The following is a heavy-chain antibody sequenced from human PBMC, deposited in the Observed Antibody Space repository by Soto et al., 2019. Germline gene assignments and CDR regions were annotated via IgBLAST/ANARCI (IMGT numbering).Heavy chain of an antibody. CDR2: IHWGGDK. Sequence: QINLIESGPTLVNPTQPLTLTCTFSGFSLSTSGSAVGWVRQPPGRALEGLALIHWGGDKRYNASPGNRRTITTHPSTSRVVLTSTNIDPADRSTYYCAHWATMTRFGLIIDDGCMFDPGGQGPRVIVSS. D-gene: IGHD5-12*01. CDR1: GFSLSTSGSA. V-gene: IGHV2-5*02. CDR3: AHWATMTRFGLIIDDGCMFDP. J-gene: IGHJ5*02.